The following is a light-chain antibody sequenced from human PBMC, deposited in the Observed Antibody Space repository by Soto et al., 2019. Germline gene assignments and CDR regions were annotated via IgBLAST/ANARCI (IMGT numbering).Light chain of an antibody. CDR3: QQYGSSPLT. CDR1: QSVSSSY. Sequence: SGLTKTPGTLSLSPGGRATLSCRASQSVSSSYLVWYQQRPGQAPRLLIYGASSRATGIPDRFSGSGSGTDFTLTISRLEPEDFAVYYCQQYGSSPLTFGGGT. V-gene: IGKV3-20*01. J-gene: IGKJ4*01. CDR2: GAS.